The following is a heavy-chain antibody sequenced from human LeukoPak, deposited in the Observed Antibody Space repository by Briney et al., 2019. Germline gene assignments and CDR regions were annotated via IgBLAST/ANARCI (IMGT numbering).Heavy chain of an antibody. CDR3: ARGYCSGGRCYSGFYFDY. CDR2: IKQDGSEK. J-gene: IGHJ4*02. CDR1: GFTFSSYW. D-gene: IGHD2-15*01. V-gene: IGHV3-7*01. Sequence: PGGSLRLSCAASGFTFSSYWMSWVRQAPGKGLEWVANIKQDGSEKYYVDSVKGRFTISRDNAKNSLYLQMNSLRAEDTAVYYCARGYCSGGRCYSGFYFDYWGQGTLVTVSS.